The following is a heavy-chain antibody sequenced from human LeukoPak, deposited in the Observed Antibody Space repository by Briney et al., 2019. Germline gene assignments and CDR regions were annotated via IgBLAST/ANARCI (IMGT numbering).Heavy chain of an antibody. Sequence: GGSLRLSCAASGFTFSNYAMSWVRQAPGKGLEWVSTISGSGGSTYYADSVKGRFTISRDNSKNTLYLQVNSLRADDTALYYCAKLDGSATSPYWGQGTLVTVSS. V-gene: IGHV3-23*01. CDR2: ISGSGGST. CDR3: AKLDGSATSPY. J-gene: IGHJ4*02. CDR1: GFTFSNYA. D-gene: IGHD3-10*01.